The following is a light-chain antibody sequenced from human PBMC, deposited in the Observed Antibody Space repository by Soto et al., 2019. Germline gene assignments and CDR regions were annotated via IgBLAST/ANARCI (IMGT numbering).Light chain of an antibody. V-gene: IGKV1-33*01. Sequence: DIHMTQSPSSLSASVGDRVTITCQASQDISKSLNWYQQKPGKAPKLLIYIASNLERGVPSRFSGSGSGTHFSFTISSLQPADFATYFCQQFDTVPYTFGQGTKVDIK. CDR3: QQFDTVPYT. CDR1: QDISKS. J-gene: IGKJ2*01. CDR2: IAS.